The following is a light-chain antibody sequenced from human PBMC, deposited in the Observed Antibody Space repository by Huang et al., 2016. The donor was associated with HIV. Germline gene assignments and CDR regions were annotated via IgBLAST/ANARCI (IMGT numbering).Light chain of an antibody. CDR3: QQSFSVPRT. J-gene: IGKJ1*01. Sequence: DIQTTQSPPSLSASGGDRVTFTCRANQNITKSLNWYQQKPGKAPKLLIYTSSTLESGVPSRFSGSGSGSRFTLNIGNLQPEDFATYYCQQSFSVPRTFG. CDR1: QNITKS. CDR2: TSS. V-gene: IGKV1-39*01.